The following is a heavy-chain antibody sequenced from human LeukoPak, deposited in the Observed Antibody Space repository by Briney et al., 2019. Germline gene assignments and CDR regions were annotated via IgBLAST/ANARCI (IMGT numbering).Heavy chain of an antibody. V-gene: IGHV1-8*01. Sequence: ASVKVSCKASGYTFTSYDINWVRQATGQGLEWMGWMNPNSGNTGYAQKFQGRVTMTRNTSISTAYMEQSSLRSEDTAVYYCARALVGANNWIDYWGQGTLVTVSS. D-gene: IGHD1-26*01. J-gene: IGHJ4*02. CDR1: GYTFTSYD. CDR3: ARALVGANNWIDY. CDR2: MNPNSGNT.